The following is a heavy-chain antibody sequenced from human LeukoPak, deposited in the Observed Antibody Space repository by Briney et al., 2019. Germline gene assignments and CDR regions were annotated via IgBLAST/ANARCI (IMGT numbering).Heavy chain of an antibody. D-gene: IGHD1-26*01. CDR2: INPSGGTT. J-gene: IGHJ4*02. V-gene: IGHV1-46*01. Sequence: ASVKVSCKASGYTFTSYYIHWVRQAPEQGLEWMGIINPSGGTTVYAQNFQGRVIMTRDTSTSTVHMDLSSLRSEDAAVYYCAREPRPVGATSFGYYFDYWGQGTLVTVSS. CDR1: GYTFTSYY. CDR3: AREPRPVGATSFGYYFDY.